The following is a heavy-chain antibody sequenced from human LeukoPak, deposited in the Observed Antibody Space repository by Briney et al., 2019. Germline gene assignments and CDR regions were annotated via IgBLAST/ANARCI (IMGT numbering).Heavy chain of an antibody. Sequence: GGSLRLSCAASGFTFGSYAMSWVRQAPGKGPEWVSDINGSGGSTYYTDSVKGRFTISRDNSKNTLYLQMNSLRVEDTAVYYCARGGAARPDFWGQGTLVTVSS. CDR2: INGSGGST. V-gene: IGHV3-23*01. CDR3: ARGGAARPDF. J-gene: IGHJ4*02. CDR1: GFTFGSYA. D-gene: IGHD6-6*01.